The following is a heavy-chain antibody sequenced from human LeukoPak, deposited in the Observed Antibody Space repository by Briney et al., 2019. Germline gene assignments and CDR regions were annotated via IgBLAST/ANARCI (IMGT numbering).Heavy chain of an antibody. CDR3: AREIDGAIAAAGTGAFDI. D-gene: IGHD6-13*01. Sequence: ASVKASCKASGYTFTGYYMHWVRQAPGQGLEWMGWINPNSGGTNYAQKFQGRVTMTRDTSISTAYMELSRLTSDDRAVYYCAREIDGAIAAAGTGAFDIWGQGTMVTVSS. V-gene: IGHV1-2*02. CDR1: GYTFTGYY. J-gene: IGHJ3*02. CDR2: INPNSGGT.